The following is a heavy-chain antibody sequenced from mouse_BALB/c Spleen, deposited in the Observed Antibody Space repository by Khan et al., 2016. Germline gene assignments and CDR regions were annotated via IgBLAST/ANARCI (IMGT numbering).Heavy chain of an antibody. D-gene: IGHD1-1*01. CDR3: ANNCYGSSYFDY. V-gene: IGHV2-5*01. CDR1: GFSLTSYG. J-gene: IGHJ2*01. CDR2: IWRGGST. Sequence: QVQLKESGPGLVQPSQSLSITCTVSGFSLTSYGVHWVRQSPGKGLEWLGVIWRGGSTDYNAAFMSRLSITKDNSKSQVFFKMNSLQADDTSIYFCANNCYGSSYFDYWGQGTTLTVSS.